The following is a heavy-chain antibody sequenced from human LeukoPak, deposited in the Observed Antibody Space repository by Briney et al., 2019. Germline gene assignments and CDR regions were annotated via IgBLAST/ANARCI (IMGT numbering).Heavy chain of an antibody. V-gene: IGHV4-34*01. D-gene: IGHD2-2*01. J-gene: IGHJ4*02. Sequence: SETLSLTCAVYGGSFSGYYWSWIRQPPGKGLEWIGEINHSGSTNYNPSLKSRVTISVDTSKNQFSLKLSSVTAADTAVYYCARLDIVIVPSTAFDYWGQGTLVTVSS. CDR3: ARLDIVIVPSTAFDY. CDR2: INHSGST. CDR1: GGSFSGYY.